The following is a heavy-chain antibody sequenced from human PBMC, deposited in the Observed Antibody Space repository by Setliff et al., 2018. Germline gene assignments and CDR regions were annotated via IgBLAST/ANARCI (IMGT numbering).Heavy chain of an antibody. V-gene: IGHV3-7*01. CDR1: GFTFGDYA. CDR2: IKQDGSEK. J-gene: IGHJ6*03. D-gene: IGHD5-12*01. Sequence: GESLKISCTASGFTFGDYAMSWVRQAPGKGLEWVANIKQDGSEKYYVDSVKGRFTISRDNAKSSLYLQMNSLRAEDTAVYYCAREKMATNYYYYYMDVWGKGTTVTVSS. CDR3: AREKMATNYYYYYMDV.